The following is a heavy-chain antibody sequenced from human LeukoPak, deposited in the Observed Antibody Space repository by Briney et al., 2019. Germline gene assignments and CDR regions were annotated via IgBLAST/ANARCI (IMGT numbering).Heavy chain of an antibody. CDR3: ARVSGVVVPAAMRGRDYYYYMDV. V-gene: IGHV4-59*01. CDR1: GGSISSYY. CDR2: IYYSGST. D-gene: IGHD2-2*01. Sequence: SETLSLTCTVSGGSISSYYWSWIRQPPGKGLEWIGYIYYSGSTNYNPSLKSRVTISVDTSKNQFSLKLSSVTAADTAVYYCARVSGVVVPAAMRGRDYYYYMDVWGKGTTVTVSS. J-gene: IGHJ6*03.